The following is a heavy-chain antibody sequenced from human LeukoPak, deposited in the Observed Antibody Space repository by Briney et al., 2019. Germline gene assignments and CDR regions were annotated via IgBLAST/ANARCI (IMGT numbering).Heavy chain of an antibody. V-gene: IGHV3-30*02. CDR2: IRYDGSNK. Sequence: GGSLRLSCAASGFTFSTYGMHWVRQAPGKGLEWVAFIRYDGSNKYYADSVKGRFTISRDNSKNTLYLQMNSLRAEDTAVYYCAREAGYYDSSGYLDYWGQGTLVTVSS. J-gene: IGHJ4*02. D-gene: IGHD3-22*01. CDR1: GFTFSTYG. CDR3: AREAGYYDSSGYLDY.